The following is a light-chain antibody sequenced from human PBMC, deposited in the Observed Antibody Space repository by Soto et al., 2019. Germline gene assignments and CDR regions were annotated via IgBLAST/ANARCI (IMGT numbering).Light chain of an antibody. V-gene: IGKV3-15*01. Sequence: EIVMTQSPATLSVSAGERATLSCRASQSVSRNLAWYQQRPGQAPRLLISGASTRATGIAARFSGSGSGREFTLTISSLQSEDSALYYCQQYRNWPTFGQGTRLEIK. CDR3: QQYRNWPT. J-gene: IGKJ5*01. CDR2: GAS. CDR1: QSVSRN.